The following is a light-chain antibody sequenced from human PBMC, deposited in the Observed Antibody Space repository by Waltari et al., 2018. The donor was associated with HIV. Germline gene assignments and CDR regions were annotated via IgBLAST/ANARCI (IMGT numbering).Light chain of an antibody. CDR3: QSYDSSLTGSV. Sequence: QSVLTQPPSVSGAPGQGVTIPCTGSSSNIGAGHDVHWYQQVPGTAPNHLIYGNNNRPSRGPDRFSAAKSGATPSLAITGLQAEDEADDYCQSYDSSLTGSVFGGGTKLTVL. V-gene: IGLV1-40*01. J-gene: IGLJ2*01. CDR2: GNN. CDR1: SSNIGAGHD.